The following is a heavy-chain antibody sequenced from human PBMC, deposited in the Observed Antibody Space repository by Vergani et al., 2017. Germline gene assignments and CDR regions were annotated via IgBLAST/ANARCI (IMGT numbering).Heavy chain of an antibody. CDR2: IYNSGNG. Sequence: QMQLQESGPGLVKASETLSLTCTVSGDSIISRSYYLGWIRQPPGKGLEWIGSIYNSGNGDSSSSLKSRVTISADPSKNQFSLRLTSVTAADTAVYYCASGKYYSDSTSHFRGRYFDVWGRGTLVTVPS. V-gene: IGHV4-39*01. J-gene: IGHJ2*01. CDR3: ASGKYYSDSTSHFRGRYFDV. D-gene: IGHD3-16*01. CDR1: GDSIISRSYY.